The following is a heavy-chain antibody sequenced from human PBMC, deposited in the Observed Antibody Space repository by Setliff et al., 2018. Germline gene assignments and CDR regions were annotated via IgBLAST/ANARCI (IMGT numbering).Heavy chain of an antibody. V-gene: IGHV4-4*07. CDR2: VYSDGET. J-gene: IGHJ4*02. CDR1: GGFIYDHY. CDR3: ARERQGGFLEWSPFDS. Sequence: NPSETLSLTCTVSGGFIYDHYWTWIRQSAGKGLQWIGRVYSDGETDYSPSLKSRVTISVDKSNNQFSLNLKSMTAADTALYFCARERQGGFLEWSPFDSWGQGILVTVS. D-gene: IGHD3-3*01.